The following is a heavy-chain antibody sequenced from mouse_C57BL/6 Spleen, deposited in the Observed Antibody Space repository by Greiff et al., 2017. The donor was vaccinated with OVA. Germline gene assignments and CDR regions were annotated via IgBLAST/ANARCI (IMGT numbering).Heavy chain of an antibody. V-gene: IGHV5-17*01. Sequence: EVKLMESGGGLVKPGGSLKLSCAASGFTLSDYGMHWVRQAPEKGLGWVAYISSGSSTIYYADTVKGRFTISRDNAKNTLFLQMTSLRSEDTAMYYCARSRWEGWFAYWGQGTLVTVSA. J-gene: IGHJ3*01. CDR1: GFTLSDYG. CDR2: ISSGSSTI. D-gene: IGHD1-1*02. CDR3: ARSRWEGWFAY.